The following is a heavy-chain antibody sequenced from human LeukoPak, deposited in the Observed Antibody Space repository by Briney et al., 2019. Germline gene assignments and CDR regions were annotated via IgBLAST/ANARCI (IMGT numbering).Heavy chain of an antibody. Sequence: GGSLRLSCVVSGFTFSSYWMNWVRQAPGRGLEWVANIHEDGSDKYYVDSVKGRFTISRDNAKNSLYLQMNSLRAEDTALYYCARTLRLGTPRAFDIWGRGTMVTVSS. V-gene: IGHV3-7*05. D-gene: IGHD1-14*01. CDR2: IHEDGSDK. CDR3: ARTLRLGTPRAFDI. J-gene: IGHJ3*02. CDR1: GFTFSSYW.